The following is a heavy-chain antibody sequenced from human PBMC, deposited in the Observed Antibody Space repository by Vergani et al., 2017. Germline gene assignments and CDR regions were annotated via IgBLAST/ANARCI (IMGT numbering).Heavy chain of an antibody. CDR2: IGFSSTYI. Sequence: EVQLVESGGGLVKPGGSLTLSCAASGFSFNLYSMNWVRQAPGKGLEWVSSIGFSSTYIFYADSVRGRFTISRDNARNSLYLRMSNLGAEDTAVYYCARGREGRYAHYFDYWGQGNLVTVSS. CDR3: ARGREGRYAHYFDY. D-gene: IGHD3-16*01. V-gene: IGHV3-21*01. J-gene: IGHJ4*02. CDR1: GFSFNLYS.